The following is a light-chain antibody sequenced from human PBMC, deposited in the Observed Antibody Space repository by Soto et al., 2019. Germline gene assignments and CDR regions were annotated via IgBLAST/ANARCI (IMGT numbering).Light chain of an antibody. V-gene: IGKV1-5*01. CDR1: QSISRW. CDR3: QHYNSPWR. Sequence: DIQMTHSPSTLSASVGDRVTITCRSSQSISRWLAWYQQKPGRAPKLLISDASSLESGVPSRFSGSGSGTEFTLTIRSLQPDEFATYYCQHYNSPWRFGQGTKVDIK. CDR2: DAS. J-gene: IGKJ1*01.